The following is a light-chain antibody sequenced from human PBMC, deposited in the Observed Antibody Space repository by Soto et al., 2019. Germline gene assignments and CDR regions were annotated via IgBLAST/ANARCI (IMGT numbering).Light chain of an antibody. Sequence: QSVLTQAPSVSRAQGQRVPITYTGSSSNIGAGYGVNWYQHLPGTAPKLLIYGNNNRPSGVPDRFSASKSGPSASLAITGLQADDEADYYCQSYDSSLSAPYVFGTGTKVTV. J-gene: IGLJ1*01. CDR2: GNN. CDR1: SSNIGAGYG. V-gene: IGLV1-40*01. CDR3: QSYDSSLSAPYV.